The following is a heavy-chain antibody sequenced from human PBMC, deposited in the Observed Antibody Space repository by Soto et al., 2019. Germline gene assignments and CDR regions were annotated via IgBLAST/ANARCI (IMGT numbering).Heavy chain of an antibody. Sequence: SETVSLTCTVSGGSISSYYWSWIRQPPGKGLEWIGYIYYSGSTNYNPSLKSRVTISVDTSKNQFSLKLSSVTAADTAVYYCARAAAGKGGGFDYWGQGTLVTVSS. D-gene: IGHD6-13*01. CDR3: ARAAAGKGGGFDY. J-gene: IGHJ4*02. V-gene: IGHV4-59*01. CDR1: GGSISSYY. CDR2: IYYSGST.